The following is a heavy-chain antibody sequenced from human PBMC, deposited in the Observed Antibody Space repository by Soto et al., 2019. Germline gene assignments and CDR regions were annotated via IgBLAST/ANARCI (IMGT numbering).Heavy chain of an antibody. CDR2: ISGGSSVT. CDR3: AKVLSKNYYYPFDF. J-gene: IGHJ4*02. CDR1: GFTFSDYA. D-gene: IGHD3-10*01. V-gene: IGHV3-23*01. Sequence: GGSLRLSCTASGFTFSDYAMTWVRQAPGKGLEWVSTISGGSSVTYYGDSVKGRFTISRDNAKKTLFLQLNRLSAEDTATYYCAKVLSKNYYYPFDFWGQGTQVTVYS.